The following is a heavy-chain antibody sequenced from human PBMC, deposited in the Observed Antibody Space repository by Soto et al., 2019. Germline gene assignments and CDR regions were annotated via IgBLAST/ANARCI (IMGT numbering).Heavy chain of an antibody. Sequence: ASVKVSCKASGYTFTSYYMHWVRQAPGQGLEWMGIINPSGGSTSYAQKFQGRVTMTRDTSTSTVYMELSSLRSEDTAVYYCARDGPRYYDFWSGSHSTVYYYYGMDVWGQGTTVTV. J-gene: IGHJ6*02. D-gene: IGHD3-3*01. V-gene: IGHV1-46*01. CDR2: INPSGGST. CDR3: ARDGPRYYDFWSGSHSTVYYYYGMDV. CDR1: GYTFTSYY.